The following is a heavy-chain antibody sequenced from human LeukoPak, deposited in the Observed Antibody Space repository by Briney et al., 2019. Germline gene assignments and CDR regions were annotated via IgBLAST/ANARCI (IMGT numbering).Heavy chain of an antibody. CDR3: ARADGDRDGYNFWFDP. D-gene: IGHD5-24*01. Sequence: SQTLSLTCAISGDSVSRNSAAWNWIRQSPSKGLEWLGRTYYRSKWYNDYAVSVESRITINPDTSKNQFSLQLNSVTPEDTAVYYCARADGDRDGYNFWFDPWGQGTLVTVSS. CDR2: TYYRSKWYN. CDR1: GDSVSRNSAA. J-gene: IGHJ5*02. V-gene: IGHV6-1*01.